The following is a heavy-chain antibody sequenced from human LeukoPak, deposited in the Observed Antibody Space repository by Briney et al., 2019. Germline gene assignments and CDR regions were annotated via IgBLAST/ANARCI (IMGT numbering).Heavy chain of an antibody. J-gene: IGHJ4*02. V-gene: IGHV3-20*04. CDR2: INWNGGST. CDR1: GFTFDDYG. D-gene: IGHD2-21*02. Sequence: TGGSLRLSCAASGFTFDDYGMSWVRQAPGKGLEWVSGINWNGGSTGYADSVKGRFTISRDNAKNSLYPQMNSLRAEDTALYYCVRDYCGGDCYPFDYWGQGTLVTVSS. CDR3: VRDYCGGDCYPFDY.